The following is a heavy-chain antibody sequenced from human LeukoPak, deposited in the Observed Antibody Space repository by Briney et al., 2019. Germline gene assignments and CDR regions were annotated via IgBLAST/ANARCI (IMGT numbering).Heavy chain of an antibody. D-gene: IGHD2-15*01. Sequence: EGSLRLSCAASGFDFSGFYMHWVRQASGRGLEWVGLIRSKPSSYTTVYAASVKGRFTISRDDSKNTAYLQMNSLKAEDTAVYYCIRQECSGGSCSYVDYWGQGTLVTVSS. CDR1: GFDFSGFY. CDR2: IRSKPSSYTT. J-gene: IGHJ4*02. CDR3: IRQECSGGSCSYVDY. V-gene: IGHV3-73*01.